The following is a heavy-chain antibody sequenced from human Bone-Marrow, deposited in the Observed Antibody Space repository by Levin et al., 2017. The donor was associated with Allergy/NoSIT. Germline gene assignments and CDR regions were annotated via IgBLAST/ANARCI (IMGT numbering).Heavy chain of an antibody. Sequence: GESLKISCAASGFTFSSYAMSWVRQAPGKGLEWVSAISGSGGSTYYADSVKGRFTISRDNSKNTLYLQMNSLRAEDTAVYYCAKLAQQWLVLAWFDPWGQGTLVTVSS. CDR2: ISGSGGST. CDR3: AKLAQQWLVLAWFDP. D-gene: IGHD6-19*01. CDR1: GFTFSSYA. J-gene: IGHJ5*02. V-gene: IGHV3-23*01.